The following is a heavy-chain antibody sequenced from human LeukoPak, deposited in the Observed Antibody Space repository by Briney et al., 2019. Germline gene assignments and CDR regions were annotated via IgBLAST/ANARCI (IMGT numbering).Heavy chain of an antibody. CDR2: IYYTGAT. J-gene: IGHJ4*02. CDR1: GGSISSYY. Sequence: SETLFLTCTVSGGSISSYYWTWIRLPPGKGLEWIGYIYYTGATYYNPSLKSRVTISLDTSRSQFSLRLSSVTAADAAVYYCARAGYSYGTGYYFDYWGQGALVTVSS. CDR3: ARAGYSYGTGYYFDY. D-gene: IGHD5-18*01. V-gene: IGHV4-59*01.